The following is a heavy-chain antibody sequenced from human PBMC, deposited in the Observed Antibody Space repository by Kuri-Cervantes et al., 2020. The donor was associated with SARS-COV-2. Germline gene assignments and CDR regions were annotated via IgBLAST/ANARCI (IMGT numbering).Heavy chain of an antibody. J-gene: IGHJ6*02. Sequence: SVKVSCKASGYTFTSYGISWVRQAPGQGLEWMGGIIPVFATPNYAQKFQGRVTITADESTSTAYMELRSLRSDDTAVYYCARDRGSSGWSWVYYYYGMDVWGQGTTVTVSS. D-gene: IGHD6-19*01. CDR3: ARDRGSSGWSWVYYYYGMDV. CDR2: IIPVFATP. V-gene: IGHV1-69*13. CDR1: GYTFTSYG.